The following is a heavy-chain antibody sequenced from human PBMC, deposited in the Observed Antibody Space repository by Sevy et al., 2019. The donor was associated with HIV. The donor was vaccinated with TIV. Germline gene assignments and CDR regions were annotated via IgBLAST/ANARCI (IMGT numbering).Heavy chain of an antibody. CDR3: AQWLAATALFHS. CDR2: IYNSEQT. D-gene: IGHD1-26*01. V-gene: IGHV4-39*02. CDR1: GGSVTSADNS. J-gene: IGHJ4*02. Sequence: SETLCLTCTVSGGSVTSADNSWGWFRQPPGKGLEWIGCIYNSEQTYYNPSLKSRVTISVDASQNLFSLKLTSGTAADTAVYYCAQWLAATALFHSWGQGTLVTVSS.